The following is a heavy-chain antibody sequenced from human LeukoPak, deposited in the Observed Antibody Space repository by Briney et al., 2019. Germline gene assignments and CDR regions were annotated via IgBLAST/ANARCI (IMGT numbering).Heavy chain of an antibody. D-gene: IGHD2-15*01. Sequence: ASVKVSCKASGYTFTSYGISWVRQAPGQGLEWMGWISAYNGNTNYAQKLQGRVTMTTDTSTSTAYMELRSLRSDDTAVYYCARSGTGYCSGGSCYQNWFDPWGQGTLVTVSS. J-gene: IGHJ5*02. V-gene: IGHV1-18*01. CDR3: ARSGTGYCSGGSCYQNWFDP. CDR1: GYTFTSYG. CDR2: ISAYNGNT.